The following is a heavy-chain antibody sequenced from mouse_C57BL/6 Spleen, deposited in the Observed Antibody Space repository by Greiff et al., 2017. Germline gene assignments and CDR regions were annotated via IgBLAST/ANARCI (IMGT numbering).Heavy chain of an antibody. V-gene: IGHV1-80*01. CDR1: GYAFSSYW. CDR2: IYPGEGDT. D-gene: IGHD1-1*01. CDR3: ARAAYCYSSSFWYFDV. J-gene: IGHJ1*03. Sequence: QVQLQQSGAELVKPGASVKISCKASGYAFSSYWMNWVKQRPGKGLEWIGKIYPGEGDTNYNGKFKGKATLTADKSSSTAYMQLSSLTSEDSAVYFCARAAYCYSSSFWYFDVWGTGTTVTVSS.